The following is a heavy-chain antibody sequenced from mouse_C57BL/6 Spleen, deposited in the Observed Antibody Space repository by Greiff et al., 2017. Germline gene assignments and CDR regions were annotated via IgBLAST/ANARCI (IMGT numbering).Heavy chain of an antibody. CDR1: GYTFTDYY. CDR2: INPNNGGT. J-gene: IGHJ1*03. CDR3: ARAPDYYGSSYGYFDV. V-gene: IGHV1-26*01. Sequence: VQLKQSGPELVKPGASVKISCKASGYTFTDYYMNWVKQSHGKSLEWIGDINPNNGGTSYNQKFKGKATLTVDKSSSTAYMELRSLTSEDSAVYYCARAPDYYGSSYGYFDVWGTGTTVTVSS. D-gene: IGHD1-1*01.